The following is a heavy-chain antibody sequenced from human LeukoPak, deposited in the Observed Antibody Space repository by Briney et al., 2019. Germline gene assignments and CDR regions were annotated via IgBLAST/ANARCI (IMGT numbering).Heavy chain of an antibody. CDR3: ARGFSSSGWSPWGS. V-gene: IGHV3-53*01. D-gene: IGHD6-19*01. CDR2: IYSSGST. Sequence: PGGSLRLSCAASGFTVSSNYMSWVRQAPGKGLEWVSVIYSSGSTYYADSVKGRFTISRDNSKNTLYLQMDSLRADDTAVYYCARGFSSSGWSPWGSWGHGALVTVSS. CDR1: GFTVSSNY. J-gene: IGHJ5*01.